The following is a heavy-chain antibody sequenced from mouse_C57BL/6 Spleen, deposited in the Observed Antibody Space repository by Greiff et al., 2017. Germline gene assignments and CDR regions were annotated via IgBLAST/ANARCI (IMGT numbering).Heavy chain of an antibody. CDR2: IYPGDGDT. D-gene: IGHD1-1*01. Sequence: QVQLQQSGPELVKPGASVKISCKASGYAFSSSWMNWVKQRPGKGLEWIGRIYPGDGDTNYNGKFKGKATLTADKSSSTAYMQLSSLTSEDSAVYVCARELFYNGSSSYAMDYWGQGTSVTVSS. J-gene: IGHJ4*01. V-gene: IGHV1-82*01. CDR3: ARELFYNGSSSYAMDY. CDR1: GYAFSSSW.